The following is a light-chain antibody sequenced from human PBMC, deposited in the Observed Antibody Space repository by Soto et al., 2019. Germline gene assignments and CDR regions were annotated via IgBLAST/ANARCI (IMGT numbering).Light chain of an antibody. J-gene: IGKJ2*01. CDR3: QQYGTSPDT. CDR1: QSISSSF. V-gene: IGKV3-20*01. Sequence: EIVLTQSPGTLSLSPGERATLSCRASQSISSSFLAWYQHKPGQAPRLLIYGASSRATGIPDRFSGSGSGTEFNLTISRLEPEDFAVYYCQQYGTSPDTFGQGTKLEIE. CDR2: GAS.